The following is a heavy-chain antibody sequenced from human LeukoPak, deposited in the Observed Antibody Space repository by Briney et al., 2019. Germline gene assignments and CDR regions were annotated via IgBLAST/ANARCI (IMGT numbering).Heavy chain of an antibody. CDR1: GYTFTSYY. V-gene: IGHV1-46*04. J-gene: IGHJ5*02. CDR2: INPSGGST. Sequence: ASVKVSCKASGYTFTSYYIHWMRQAPGQGLEWMGAINPSGGSTNYAQKLQGRVTMTRDTSTSTDYMELSSLRSEDTAVYYCARGYGYSSLGESWGQGTLVTVSS. CDR3: ARGYGYSSLGES. D-gene: IGHD6-13*01.